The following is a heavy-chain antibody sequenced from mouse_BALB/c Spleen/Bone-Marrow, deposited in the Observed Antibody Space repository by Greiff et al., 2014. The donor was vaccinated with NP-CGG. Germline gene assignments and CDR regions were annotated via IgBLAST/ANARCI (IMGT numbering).Heavy chain of an antibody. Sequence: EVQLQQSGPELVKPGASVKISCKASGYSFTGYYMHWVKQSHGDSLDWIGYIYPYNGVSSYNQKFKGKATLTVDRSSSTAYMELRSLTSDDSAVYYCESRGEYFDVWGAGTTVTVSS. J-gene: IGHJ1*01. CDR3: ESRGEYFDV. CDR2: IYPYNGVS. V-gene: IGHV1-31*01. CDR1: GYSFTGYY.